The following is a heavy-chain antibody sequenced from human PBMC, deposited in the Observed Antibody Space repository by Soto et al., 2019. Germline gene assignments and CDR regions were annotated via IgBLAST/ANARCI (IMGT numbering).Heavy chain of an antibody. CDR2: IYYSGST. CDR1: GGSISSNNYY. V-gene: IGHV4-39*07. D-gene: IGHD6-19*01. Sequence: SETLSLTCTVSGGSISSNNYYWGWIRQPPGKGLEWIGNIYYSGSTYYNPSLKSRVTISVDTSKNQFSLKLSSVTAADTAVYYCAREQYSSGGDFDYWGQGTLVTVSS. J-gene: IGHJ4*02. CDR3: AREQYSSGGDFDY.